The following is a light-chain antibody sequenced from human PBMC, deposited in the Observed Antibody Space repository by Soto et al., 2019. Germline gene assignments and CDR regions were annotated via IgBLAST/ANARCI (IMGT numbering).Light chain of an antibody. Sequence: QSALTQPASVSGSPGQSITISCTGTSSDVGGYDYVSWYQIHPGKAPKLMVFEVSNRPSGVSYRFSGSKSGKTASLTISGLQAEDEADYFCSSYSLSTAYLFGTGTKLTVL. CDR3: SSYSLSTAYL. V-gene: IGLV2-14*01. J-gene: IGLJ1*01. CDR2: EVS. CDR1: SSDVGGYDY.